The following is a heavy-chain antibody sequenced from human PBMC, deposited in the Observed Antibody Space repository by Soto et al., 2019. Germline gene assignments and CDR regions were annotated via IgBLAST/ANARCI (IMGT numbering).Heavy chain of an antibody. CDR1: GFTVGANY. CDR2: IYSGDSA. CDR3: VLKLGESFDH. J-gene: IGHJ4*02. V-gene: IGHV3-66*01. Sequence: EVQLVESGGGLVQPGGSLRLSCAGSGFTVGANYMSWVRQAPGKGLGWVSTIYSGDSASYADSVRGRFTISKDRSKNTFDLQMNCLRAEDTAVYYCVLKLGESFDHWGQGTLVTVSS. D-gene: IGHD3-16*01.